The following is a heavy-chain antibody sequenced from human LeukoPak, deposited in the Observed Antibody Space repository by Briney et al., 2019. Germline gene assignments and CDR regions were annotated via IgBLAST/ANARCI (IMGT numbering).Heavy chain of an antibody. CDR1: GFTISTNY. Sequence: GGSLRLSCAASGFTISTNYMSWVRQAPGKGLEWVSVIYVEGSTYYTDSVRGRFSISRDNSKNTLYLQMNNLRAEDTAVYYCARDFLNRQFDYWGQGTLVTVSS. CDR2: IYVEGST. V-gene: IGHV3-66*01. CDR3: ARDFLNRQFDY. J-gene: IGHJ4*02.